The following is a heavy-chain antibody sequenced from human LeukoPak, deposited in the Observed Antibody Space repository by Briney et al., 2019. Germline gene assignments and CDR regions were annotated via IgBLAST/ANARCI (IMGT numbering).Heavy chain of an antibody. Sequence: ASVKVSCTASGYTFTSYYMHWVRQAPGKGLEWMGIINPSGGSTSYAQKFQGRVTITRDTSINTAHMELNRLTSDDTAVYYCARVQGYCSDGKCLFWGQGTLISVSS. V-gene: IGHV1-46*01. CDR1: GYTFTSYY. CDR3: ARVQGYCSDGKCLF. CDR2: INPSGGST. D-gene: IGHD2-15*01. J-gene: IGHJ4*02.